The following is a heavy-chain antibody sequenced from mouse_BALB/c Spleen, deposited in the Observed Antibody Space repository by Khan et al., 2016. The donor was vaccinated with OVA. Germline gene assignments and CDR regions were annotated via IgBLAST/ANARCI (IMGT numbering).Heavy chain of an antibody. V-gene: IGHV1S137*01. CDR2: ISTYSGNT. J-gene: IGHJ2*01. CDR3: ARPAYDGYYDY. Sequence: VQLQESGPELVRPGVSVKMSCKGSGYTFTDYAMYWVKQSHAKSLEWIGLISTYSGNTNYNQKFKGKATMPVDKSSSTAYMELARLTSEDSAIYYCARPAYDGYYDYWGQGTTLTVSS. CDR1: GYTFTDYA. D-gene: IGHD2-3*01.